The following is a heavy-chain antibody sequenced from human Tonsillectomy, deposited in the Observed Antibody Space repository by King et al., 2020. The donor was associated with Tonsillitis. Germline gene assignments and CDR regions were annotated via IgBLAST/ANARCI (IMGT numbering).Heavy chain of an antibody. CDR2: IRDDGSNR. CDR1: GFTFSHYG. CDR3: AGMVYAGDY. V-gene: IGHV3-30*02. J-gene: IGHJ4*02. D-gene: IGHD2-8*01. Sequence: VQLVESGGGVVQPGGSLRLSCAASGFTFSHYGMHWVRQAPGKGLEWVAFIRDDGSNRQYVDSAKGRFTISRDNSKNTLDLQMNSLRAEDTAVYYCAGMVYAGDYWGQGTLVTVSS.